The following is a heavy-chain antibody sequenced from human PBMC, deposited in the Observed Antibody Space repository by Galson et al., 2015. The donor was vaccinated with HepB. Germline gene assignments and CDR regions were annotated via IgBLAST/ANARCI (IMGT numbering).Heavy chain of an antibody. V-gene: IGHV3-21*01. Sequence: SLRLSCAASGFIFSSQSMTWVRQAPGKGLEWVSFITTSGSHVFYADSVKGRFTISRDNAENSLYLQMNNLRAEDTAVYYRARDAWLGSCSSRTCATLDYWGQGTLVTVSS. D-gene: IGHD2-2*01. J-gene: IGHJ4*02. CDR1: GFIFSSQS. CDR2: ITTSGSHV. CDR3: ARDAWLGSCSSRTCATLDY.